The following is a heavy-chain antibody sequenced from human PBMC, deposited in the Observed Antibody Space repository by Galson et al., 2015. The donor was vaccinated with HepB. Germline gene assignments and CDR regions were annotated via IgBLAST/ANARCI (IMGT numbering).Heavy chain of an antibody. J-gene: IGHJ4*02. CDR2: IHWNNDK. Sequence: PALVKPTQTLTLTCTFSGFSLSTNGVGVGWIRQPPGKALEWLALIHWNNDKRYSPSLKGRLTITKDTSKNQVVLTMTNMDPVDTGTYYCARRSYYSEALDYWGQGTLVTVSS. D-gene: IGHD3-10*01. CDR3: ARRSYYSEALDY. CDR1: GFSLSTNGVG. V-gene: IGHV2-5*01.